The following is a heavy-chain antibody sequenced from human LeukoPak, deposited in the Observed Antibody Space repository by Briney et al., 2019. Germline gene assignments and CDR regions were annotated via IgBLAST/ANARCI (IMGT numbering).Heavy chain of an antibody. CDR1: GGSISSYY. J-gene: IGHJ3*02. V-gene: IGHV4-59*01. Sequence: SETLSLTCTVSGGSISSYYWSWIRQPPGKGLEWIGYIYYSGSTNYNPSLKSRVTIPVDTSKNQFSLKLSSVTAADTAVYYCARGASGSSLSGFFIWAQEPIVTVSS. CDR2: IYYSGST. D-gene: IGHD1-26*01. CDR3: ARGASGSSLSGFFI.